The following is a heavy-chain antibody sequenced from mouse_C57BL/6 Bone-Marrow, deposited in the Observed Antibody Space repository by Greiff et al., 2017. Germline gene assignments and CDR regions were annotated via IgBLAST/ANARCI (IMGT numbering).Heavy chain of an antibody. V-gene: IGHV1-18*01. CDR1: GYTFTDYN. CDR2: INPNNGGT. J-gene: IGHJ3*01. D-gene: IGHD2-4*01. Sequence: EVKLVESGPELVKPGASVKIPCKASGYTFTDYNMDWVKQSHGKSLEWIGDINPNNGGTIYNQKFKGKATLTVDKSSSTAYMELRSLTSEDTAVYYCARAEYDYDWFAYWGQGTRVTVSA. CDR3: ARAEYDYDWFAY.